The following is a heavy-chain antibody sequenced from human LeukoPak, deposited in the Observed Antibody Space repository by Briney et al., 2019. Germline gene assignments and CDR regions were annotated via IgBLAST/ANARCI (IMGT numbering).Heavy chain of an antibody. V-gene: IGHV6-1*01. CDR1: GDSVSSNSET. CDR3: ASGHHFDY. J-gene: IGHJ4*02. Sequence: SQTLSLTWAISGDSVSSNSETWNWIRQSPSRGLEWLGRTYYRSKWYNEYAESVKSRIGFNADTSKNQFSLQLNSVTPEDTAVYYCASGHHFDYWGQGTLVAVSS. CDR2: TYYRSKWYN.